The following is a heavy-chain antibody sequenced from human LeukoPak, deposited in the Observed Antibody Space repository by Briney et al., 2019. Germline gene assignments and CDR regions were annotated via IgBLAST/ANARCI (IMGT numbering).Heavy chain of an antibody. Sequence: SETLSLTCTASGYSISSGYYWGWLRQPPGKGLEWIGSNYHSGSTYYNPSLKSRVTISVDTSKNQFSLRLSSVTAADTAVYYCAGPLDGVRELNAFDIWGQGTMVTVSS. CDR1: GYSISSGYY. CDR2: NYHSGST. J-gene: IGHJ3*02. V-gene: IGHV4-38-2*02. CDR3: AGPLDGVRELNAFDI. D-gene: IGHD3-10*01.